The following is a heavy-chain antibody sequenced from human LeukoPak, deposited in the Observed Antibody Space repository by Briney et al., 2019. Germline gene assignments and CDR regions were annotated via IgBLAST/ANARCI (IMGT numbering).Heavy chain of an antibody. J-gene: IGHJ4*02. Sequence: GGSLRLSCAASGFTFSSYSMNWVRQAPGKGLEWVSYISSSSSTIYYADSVKGRFTVSRDNAKNSLYLQMNSLRAEDTAVYYRASPLGNYGGAHDYWGQGTLVTVSS. CDR2: ISSSSSTI. CDR1: GFTFSSYS. CDR3: ASPLGNYGGAHDY. D-gene: IGHD4-23*01. V-gene: IGHV3-48*01.